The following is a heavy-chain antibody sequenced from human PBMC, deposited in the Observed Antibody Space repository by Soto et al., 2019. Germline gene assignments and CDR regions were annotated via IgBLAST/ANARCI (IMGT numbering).Heavy chain of an antibody. CDR3: ARHCTNGVCYTGIFGY. Sequence: QVQLQESGPGLVKPSETLSLTCTVSGGSISSYYWSWIRQPPGKGLEWIGYIYYSGSTNYNPSLKSRVTISVDTSKNQFSLKLSSVTAADTAVYYCARHCTNGVCYTGIFGYWGQGTLVTVSS. CDR1: GGSISSYY. D-gene: IGHD2-8*01. J-gene: IGHJ4*02. V-gene: IGHV4-59*08. CDR2: IYYSGST.